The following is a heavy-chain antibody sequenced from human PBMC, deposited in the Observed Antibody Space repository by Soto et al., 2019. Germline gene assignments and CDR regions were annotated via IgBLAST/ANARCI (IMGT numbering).Heavy chain of an antibody. Sequence: QVQLQQWGAGLLKPSETLSLTCAVYGGSFSGYYWSWIRQPPGKGLEWIGEINHSGSTNYNPSLKRRVTISVDTSKNQFSLKLSSVTAADTVVYYCARCGSIVVVPAAIEDWFDPWGQGTLVTVSS. CDR2: INHSGST. CDR1: GGSFSGYY. CDR3: ARCGSIVVVPAAIEDWFDP. D-gene: IGHD2-2*01. J-gene: IGHJ5*02. V-gene: IGHV4-34*01.